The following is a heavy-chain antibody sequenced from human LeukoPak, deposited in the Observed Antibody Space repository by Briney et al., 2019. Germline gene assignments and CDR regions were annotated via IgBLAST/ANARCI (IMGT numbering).Heavy chain of an antibody. CDR2: ISYDGNNK. Sequence: GGSLRLSCAASGFIFSSYAMHWVRQAPGKGLEWVAVISYDGNNKYYADSVKGRFTVSRDNSKNTLYLQMDSLRAEDTAVHYCAREDSNDTLTAYSPGYWGQGTLVTVSS. CDR1: GFIFSSYA. D-gene: IGHD3-9*01. CDR3: AREDSNDTLTAYSPGY. J-gene: IGHJ4*02. V-gene: IGHV3-30*04.